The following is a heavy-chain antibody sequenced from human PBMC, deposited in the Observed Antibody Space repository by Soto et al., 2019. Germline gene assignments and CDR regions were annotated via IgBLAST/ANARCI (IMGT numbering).Heavy chain of an antibody. V-gene: IGHV1-69*06. CDR2: IIPIFGTA. Sequence: QVQLVQSGAEVKKPGSSVKVSCKASGGTFSSYAISWVRQAPGQGLEWMGGIIPIFGTANYAQKFQGRVTITADKSTSTAYMELSSLRFEDTAVYYCARSKDIVVVVAAIGWFDPWGQGTLVTVSS. CDR1: GGTFSSYA. J-gene: IGHJ5*02. CDR3: ARSKDIVVVVAAIGWFDP. D-gene: IGHD2-15*01.